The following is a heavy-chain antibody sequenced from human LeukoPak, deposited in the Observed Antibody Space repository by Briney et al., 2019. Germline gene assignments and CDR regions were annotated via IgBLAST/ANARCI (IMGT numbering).Heavy chain of an antibody. Sequence: GGYLRLSCAASGFTFSSYGMHWVRQAPGKGLEWVAFIRYDGSNKYYADSVKGRFTISRDNSKNTLYLQMNSLRAEDTAVYYCASNILTGYYGFTGFDYWGQGTLVTVSS. CDR2: IRYDGSNK. CDR3: ASNILTGYYGFTGFDY. D-gene: IGHD3-9*01. J-gene: IGHJ4*02. CDR1: GFTFSSYG. V-gene: IGHV3-30*02.